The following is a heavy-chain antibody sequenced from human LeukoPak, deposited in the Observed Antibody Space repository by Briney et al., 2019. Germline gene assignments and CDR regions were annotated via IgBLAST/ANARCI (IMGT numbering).Heavy chain of an antibody. V-gene: IGHV4-38-2*01. CDR2: IYHSGST. CDR3: ARGGGSYYKNAFDI. Sequence: PSETLSLTCAVSGYSISRGYYWGWIRPPPGKGLEWIGSIYHSGSTYYNPSLKSRVTISVDTSKNQFSLKLSSVTAADTAVYYCARGGGSYYKNAFDIWGQGTMVTVSS. CDR1: GYSISRGYY. D-gene: IGHD1-26*01. J-gene: IGHJ3*02.